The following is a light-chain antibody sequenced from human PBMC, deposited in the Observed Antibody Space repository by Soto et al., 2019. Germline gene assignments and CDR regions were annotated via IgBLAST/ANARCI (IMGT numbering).Light chain of an antibody. CDR1: SSDVGGYNY. V-gene: IGLV2-14*01. CDR2: DVS. Sequence: QSALTQPASVSGSPGQSITISCTGTSSDVGGYNYVSWYQQHPGKAPKLMIYDVSNRPSGVSNRFSGSKSGNTASLTISGLQAEDEADYYCSSYTSSSTLPYVFGTGTKLT. CDR3: SSYTSSSTLPYV. J-gene: IGLJ1*01.